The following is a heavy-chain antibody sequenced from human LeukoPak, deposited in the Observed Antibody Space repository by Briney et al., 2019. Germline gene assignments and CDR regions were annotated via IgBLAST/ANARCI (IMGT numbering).Heavy chain of an antibody. CDR3: AREYCSSTSCPSRYYYYYYMDV. J-gene: IGHJ6*03. D-gene: IGHD2-2*01. CDR1: GDSISNYY. Sequence: SETLSLTCTVSGDSISNYYWSWIRQPAGKGLEWIGRIYTSGSTNYTPSLKSRITMSVDTSKNQFSLKLSSVTAADTAVYYCAREYCSSTSCPSRYYYYYYMDVWGKGTTVTVSS. CDR2: IYTSGST. V-gene: IGHV4-4*07.